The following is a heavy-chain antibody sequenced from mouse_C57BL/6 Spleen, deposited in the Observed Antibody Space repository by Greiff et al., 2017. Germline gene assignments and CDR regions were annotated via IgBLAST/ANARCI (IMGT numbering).Heavy chain of an antibody. CDR3: AREYYGSRAWFAY. CDR2: INPYNGGT. CDR1: GYTFTDYY. J-gene: IGHJ3*01. Sequence: DVQLQESGPVLVKPGASVKMSCKASGYTFTDYYMNWVKQSHGKSLEWIGVINPYNGGTSYNQKFKGKATLTVDKSSSTAYMELNSLTSEDSAVYYCAREYYGSRAWFAYWGQGTLVTVSA. V-gene: IGHV1-19*01. D-gene: IGHD1-1*01.